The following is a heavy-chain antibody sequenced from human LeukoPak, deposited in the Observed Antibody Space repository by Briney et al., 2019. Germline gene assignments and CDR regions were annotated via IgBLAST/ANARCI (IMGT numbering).Heavy chain of an antibody. CDR1: GYTFTSYG. J-gene: IGHJ6*02. V-gene: IGHV1-18*01. CDR2: ISASKGNT. Sequence: ASVKVSCKASGYTFTSYGITWVRQAPGQGLEWMGWISASKGNTNYAQKLQGRVTMTTDTSTSTIYMELSSLRSEDTAVYYCATVDDYGPGGMDVWGQGTTVTVSS. CDR3: ATVDDYGPGGMDV. D-gene: IGHD4-17*01.